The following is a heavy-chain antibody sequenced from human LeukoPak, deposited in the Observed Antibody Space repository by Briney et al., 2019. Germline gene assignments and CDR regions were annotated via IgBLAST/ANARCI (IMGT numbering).Heavy chain of an antibody. CDR1: GGSISSYY. CDR2: IYYSGST. V-gene: IGHV4-59*01. J-gene: IGHJ4*02. Sequence: PSETLSLTCTVSGGSISSYYWSWIRQPPGKGLEWIGYIYYSGSTNYNPSLKSRVTISVDTSKNQFSLKLSSVTAADTAVYYCARGLSLYYFDYWGQGTLVTVSS. CDR3: ARGLSLYYFDY.